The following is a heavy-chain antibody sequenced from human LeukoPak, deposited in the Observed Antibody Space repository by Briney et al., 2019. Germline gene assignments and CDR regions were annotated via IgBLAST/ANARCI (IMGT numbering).Heavy chain of an antibody. D-gene: IGHD2-15*01. J-gene: IGHJ6*02. Sequence: ASVKVSCKASGGTFSSYAISWVRQAPGQGLEWMGGIIPIFGTANYAQKFQGRVTITTDESTSTAYMELSSLRSEDTAVYYCTRDQRHCSGGSCYYYYGMDVWGQGTTVTVSS. CDR1: GGTFSSYA. CDR3: TRDQRHCSGGSCYYYYGMDV. CDR2: IIPIFGTA. V-gene: IGHV1-69*05.